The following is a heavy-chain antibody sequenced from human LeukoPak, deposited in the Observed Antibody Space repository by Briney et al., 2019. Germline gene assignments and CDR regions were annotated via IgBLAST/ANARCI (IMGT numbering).Heavy chain of an antibody. CDR3: ARDVNIVVVPAAILGQSVPWFDP. CDR2: IYYSGST. Sequence: SETLSLTCTVSGGSISSSSYCWGWIRQPPGKGLEWIGSIYYSGSTYYNPSLKSRVTISVDTSKNQFSLKLSSVTAADTAVYYCARDVNIVVVPAAILGQSVPWFDPWGQGTLVTVSS. D-gene: IGHD2-2*01. CDR1: GGSISSSSYC. V-gene: IGHV4-39*07. J-gene: IGHJ5*02.